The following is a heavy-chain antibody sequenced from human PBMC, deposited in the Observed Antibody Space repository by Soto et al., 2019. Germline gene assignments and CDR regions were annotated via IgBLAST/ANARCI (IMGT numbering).Heavy chain of an antibody. J-gene: IGHJ6*02. Sequence: QVQLQQWGAGLLKPSETLSLTCAVYGGSFSGYYWSWIRQPPGKGLEWIGEIDHSESTNYNPSLKSRVTISVDTSKNQFSLKLSSVTAADTAVYYCSENYYYYGMDVWGQGTTVTVSS. CDR2: IDHSEST. CDR3: SENYYYYGMDV. CDR1: GGSFSGYY. V-gene: IGHV4-34*01.